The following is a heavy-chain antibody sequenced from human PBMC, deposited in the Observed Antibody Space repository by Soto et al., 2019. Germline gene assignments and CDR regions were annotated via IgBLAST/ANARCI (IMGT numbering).Heavy chain of an antibody. Sequence: GGSLRLSCAASGFTFSSYGMHWVRQAPGKGLEWVAVIWYDGSNKYYADSVKGRFTISRDNSKNTLYLQMNSLRAEDTAVYYCARDPDTVKVYYGSGSPFGYYYYYGMDVWGQGTTVTVSS. V-gene: IGHV3-33*01. CDR1: GFTFSSYG. D-gene: IGHD3-10*01. CDR2: IWYDGSNK. J-gene: IGHJ6*02. CDR3: ARDPDTVKVYYGSGSPFGYYYYYGMDV.